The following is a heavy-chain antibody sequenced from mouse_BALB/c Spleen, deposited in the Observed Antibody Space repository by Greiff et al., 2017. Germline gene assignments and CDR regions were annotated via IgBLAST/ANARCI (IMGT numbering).Heavy chain of an antibody. D-gene: IGHD2-10*02. Sequence: EVKLVESGGGLVQPGGSLRLSCATSGFTFTDYYMSWVRQPPGKALEWLGFIRNKANGYTTEYSASVKGRFTISRDNSQSILYLQMNTLRAEDSATYYCARDMKYGNYYYAMDYWGQGTSVTVSS. CDR1: GFTFTDYY. J-gene: IGHJ4*01. CDR2: IRNKANGYTT. CDR3: ARDMKYGNYYYAMDY. V-gene: IGHV7-3*02.